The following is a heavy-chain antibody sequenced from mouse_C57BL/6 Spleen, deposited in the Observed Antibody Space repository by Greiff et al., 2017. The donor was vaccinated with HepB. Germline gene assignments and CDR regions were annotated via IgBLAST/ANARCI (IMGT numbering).Heavy chain of an antibody. Sequence: QVQLQQPGAELVMPGASVKLSCKASGYTFTSYWMHWVKQRPGQGLEWIGEIDPSDSYTNYNQKFKGKSTLTVDKSSSTAYMQLSSLTSEDSAVYYCARSGRTSWFAYWGQGTLVTVSA. CDR3: ARSGRTSWFAY. CDR2: IDPSDSYT. D-gene: IGHD5-1*01. V-gene: IGHV1-69*01. CDR1: GYTFTSYW. J-gene: IGHJ3*01.